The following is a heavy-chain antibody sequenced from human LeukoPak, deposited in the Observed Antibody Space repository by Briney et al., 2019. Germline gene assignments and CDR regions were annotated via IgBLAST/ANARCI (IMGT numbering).Heavy chain of an antibody. J-gene: IGHJ4*02. CDR2: ISSNGGST. CDR3: ATETGYLDH. V-gene: IGHV3-64*01. CDR1: GFTFSSYA. Sequence: GGSLRLSCAASGFTFSSYAMHWVRQAPGQGLEYVSAISSNGGSTYYANSVKGRFTISRDNSKNTLYLQMNSLRAEDTAVYYCATETGYLDHWGQGTLVNVSS.